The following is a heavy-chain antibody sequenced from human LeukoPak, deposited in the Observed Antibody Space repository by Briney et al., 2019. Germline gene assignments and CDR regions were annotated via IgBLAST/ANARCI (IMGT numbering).Heavy chain of an antibody. D-gene: IGHD5-12*01. J-gene: IGHJ3*02. CDR1: GYTFTSYD. Sequence: ASVKVSCKASGYTFTSYDINWVRQATGQGLEWMGWMNPNSGNTGYAQKFQGRVAITRNTSISTAYMELSSLRSEDTAVYYCARGRIVATISDAFDIWGQGTTVTVSS. V-gene: IGHV1-8*03. CDR2: MNPNSGNT. CDR3: ARGRIVATISDAFDI.